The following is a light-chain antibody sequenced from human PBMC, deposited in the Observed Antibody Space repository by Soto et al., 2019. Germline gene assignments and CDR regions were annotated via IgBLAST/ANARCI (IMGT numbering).Light chain of an antibody. J-gene: IGKJ1*01. Sequence: DIQMTQSPSSQSASVGDRVTITCQASQDINNYLNWYQQKPGKAPKLLIYDASNLETGVPSRFSGSGSGTYFTFTISSLQPEDIATYYCQQYANLWAFGQGTKVEIK. V-gene: IGKV1-33*01. CDR2: DAS. CDR1: QDINNY. CDR3: QQYANLWA.